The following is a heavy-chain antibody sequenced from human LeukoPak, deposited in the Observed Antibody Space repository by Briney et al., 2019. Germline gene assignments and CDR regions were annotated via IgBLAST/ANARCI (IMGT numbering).Heavy chain of an antibody. CDR1: GFTFSSYS. J-gene: IGHJ4*02. Sequence: SGGSLRLSCAASGFTFSSYSMNWVRQAPGKGLEWVSAISGSGGSTYYADSVKGRFTISRDNSKNTLYLQMNSLRAEDTAVYYCARDRVGYSGYDGIFDYWGQGTLVTVSS. CDR2: ISGSGGST. D-gene: IGHD5-12*01. V-gene: IGHV3-23*01. CDR3: ARDRVGYSGYDGIFDY.